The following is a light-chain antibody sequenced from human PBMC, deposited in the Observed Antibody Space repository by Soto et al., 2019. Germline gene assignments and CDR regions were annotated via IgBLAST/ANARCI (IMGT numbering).Light chain of an antibody. J-gene: IGLJ2*01. CDR1: SSNIGAGYD. CDR2: GNN. V-gene: IGLV1-40*01. Sequence: QPVLTQPPSVSGAPGQRVTISCTGNSSNIGAGYDVHWYQQLPGTAPKLLIYGNNNRPSGVPDRFSGSKSGTSASLAITGLQAEDEADYYCQSYDSSLSGVVFGGGTKLTVL. CDR3: QSYDSSLSGVV.